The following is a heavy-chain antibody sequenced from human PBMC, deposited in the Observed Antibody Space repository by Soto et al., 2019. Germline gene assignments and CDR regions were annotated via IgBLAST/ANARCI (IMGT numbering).Heavy chain of an antibody. CDR1: GGSVSSGSYC. J-gene: IGHJ5*02. V-gene: IGHV4-61*01. CDR3: ARDRRPGIAAAGTRWFDP. Sequence: SETLSLTCTVSGGSVSSGSYCWSWIRQPPGKGLEWIGYIYYSGSTNYNPSLKSRVTISVDTSKNQFSLKLSSVTAADTAVYYCARDRRPGIAAAGTRWFDPWGQGTLVTVSS. D-gene: IGHD6-13*01. CDR2: IYYSGST.